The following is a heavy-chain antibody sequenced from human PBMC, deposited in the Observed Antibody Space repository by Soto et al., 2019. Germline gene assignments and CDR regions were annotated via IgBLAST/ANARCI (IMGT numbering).Heavy chain of an antibody. CDR1: GFTFSSYA. CDR2: ISGSGGST. V-gene: IGHV3-23*01. Sequence: EVQLLESGGGLVQPGGSLRLSCAASGFTFSSYAMSWVRQAPGKGLEWVSAISGSGGSTYYADSVKGRFIISRDNSKNTLYLQMNSLRAEDTAVYYCAKQLWFGEFNFDYWGQGTLVTVSS. J-gene: IGHJ4*02. D-gene: IGHD3-10*01. CDR3: AKQLWFGEFNFDY.